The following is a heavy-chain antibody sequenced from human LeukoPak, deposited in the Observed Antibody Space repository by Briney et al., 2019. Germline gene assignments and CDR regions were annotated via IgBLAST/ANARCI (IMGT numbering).Heavy chain of an antibody. J-gene: IGHJ4*02. CDR3: TRAIVGATLFYFDY. Sequence: SGPTLVKPTQTLTLTCTFSGFSLSTTGMRVSWIRRPPGKALEWLARIDRDDDKFYSTSLKTRLTISKDTSKNQVVLTMTNMDPVDTATYYCTRAIVGATLFYFDYWGQGALVTVSS. CDR1: GFSLSTTGMR. CDR2: IDRDDDK. D-gene: IGHD1-26*01. V-gene: IGHV2-70*04.